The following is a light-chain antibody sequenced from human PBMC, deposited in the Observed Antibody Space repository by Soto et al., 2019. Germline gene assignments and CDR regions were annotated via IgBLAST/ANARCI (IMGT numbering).Light chain of an antibody. CDR3: QQGTSLPRT. CDR2: SAS. J-gene: IGKJ1*01. Sequence: QMNPCPSSVYASVGDRVTITCRASQGISNWLAWYQQKPGKAPKLLIYSASSLQNGVPSRFSGSGPGTEFTLTITSLQPEDFATYYCQQGTSLPRTFGQGTKVEIK. V-gene: IGKV1-12*01. CDR1: QGISNW.